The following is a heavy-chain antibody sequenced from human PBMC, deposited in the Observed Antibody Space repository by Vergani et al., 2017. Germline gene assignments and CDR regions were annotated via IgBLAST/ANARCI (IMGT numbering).Heavy chain of an antibody. V-gene: IGHV4-61*02. CDR1: GESIRSGSHY. CDR3: ARGGYCSSTSCHPWGH. D-gene: IGHD2-2*01. CDR2: IHTGGST. J-gene: IGHJ4*02. Sequence: QVKLQESGPGLLKPSQTLSLTCTVSGESIRSGSHYWSWIRQPAGKGPEWIGHIHTGGSTDLNPSFKSRVSISVDTSKNQFSLKLSSVTAADTAVYYCARGGYCSSTSCHPWGHWGQGTLVTVSS.